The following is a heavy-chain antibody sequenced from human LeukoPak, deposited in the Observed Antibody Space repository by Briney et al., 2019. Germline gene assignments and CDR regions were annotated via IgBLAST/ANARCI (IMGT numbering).Heavy chain of an antibody. J-gene: IGHJ4*02. CDR2: ISSSSSTI. CDR1: GFTFSSYS. V-gene: IGHV3-48*04. D-gene: IGHD2-2*01. Sequence: GGSLRLSCAASGFTFSSYSMNWVRQAPGKGLEWVSYISSSSSTIYYADSVKGRFTISRDNAKNSLYLQMNSLRAEDTAVYYCARDPLGYCTTTSCLGYWGQGTLVTVSS. CDR3: ARDPLGYCTTTSCLGY.